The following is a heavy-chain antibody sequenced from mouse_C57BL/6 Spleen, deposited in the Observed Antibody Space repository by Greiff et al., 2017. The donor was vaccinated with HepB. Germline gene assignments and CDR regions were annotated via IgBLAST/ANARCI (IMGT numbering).Heavy chain of an antibody. CDR3: ARGEGNYPLYAMDY. J-gene: IGHJ4*01. CDR1: GFSLTSYG. Sequence: VKLMESGPGLVQPSQSLSITCTVSGFSLTSYGVHWVRQSPGKGLEWLGVIWSGGSTDYNAAFISRLSISKDNSTSQVFFKMNSLQADDTAIYYCARGEGNYPLYAMDYWGQGTSVTVSS. V-gene: IGHV2-2*01. CDR2: IWSGGST. D-gene: IGHD2-1*01.